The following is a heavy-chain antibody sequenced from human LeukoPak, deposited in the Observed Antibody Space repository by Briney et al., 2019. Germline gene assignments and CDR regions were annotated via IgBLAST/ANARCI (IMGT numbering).Heavy chain of an antibody. CDR3: ARQDCSGGSCYLDY. V-gene: IGHV3-30*04. CDR2: ISFDGSDK. CDR1: GFTFSNYA. J-gene: IGHJ4*02. Sequence: GGSLRLSCAASGFTFSNYAMHWVRQAPGKGLEWVSVISFDGSDKFYADSVKGRLTISSDSSQNTLFVQMNSLRAEDTAVYYCARQDCSGGSCYLDYWGQGILVTVSS. D-gene: IGHD2-15*01.